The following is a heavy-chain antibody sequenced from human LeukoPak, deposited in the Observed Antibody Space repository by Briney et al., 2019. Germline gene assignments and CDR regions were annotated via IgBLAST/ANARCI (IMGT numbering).Heavy chain of an antibody. J-gene: IGHJ4*02. CDR3: SRGSGWLSVY. Sequence: SLRLSCTASGFTFGDYPMSWFRQAPGKGLEWIGFISGGTTEYAASVKGRFTISRDDSTSIAYLQMNSLTTEDTAVYYCSRGSGWLSVYWGQGTLVTVSS. CDR1: GFTFGDYP. V-gene: IGHV3-49*03. D-gene: IGHD6-19*01. CDR2: ISGGTT.